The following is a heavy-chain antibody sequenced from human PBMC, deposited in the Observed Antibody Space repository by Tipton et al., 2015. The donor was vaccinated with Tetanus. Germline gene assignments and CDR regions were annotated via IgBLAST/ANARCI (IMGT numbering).Heavy chain of an antibody. Sequence: TLSLTCTVSGGSISTYDWNWIRQPAGKGLEWIGRIYRSGSTYWNPSLKSRVTMSVDTSKNQFSLKLSSVTAADTAVYYCAKRKADNFGEFDYWGQGTLVTVSS. J-gene: IGHJ4*02. CDR3: AKRKADNFGEFDY. CDR2: IYRSGST. V-gene: IGHV4-4*07. D-gene: IGHD3-10*01. CDR1: GGSISTYD.